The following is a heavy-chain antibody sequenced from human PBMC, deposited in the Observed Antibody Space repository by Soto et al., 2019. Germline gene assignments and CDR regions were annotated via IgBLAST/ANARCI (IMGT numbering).Heavy chain of an antibody. D-gene: IGHD2-21*02. CDR3: ARDLWGYCGTDCYPLDV. CDR1: GSSLSSYY. J-gene: IGHJ6*02. V-gene: IGHV4-59*01. Sequence: SETLSLTCVVSGSSLSSYYWSWIRQPPGKGLEWIGYMYNTGSTVYNPSFKSRVTISVDTSKNQFSLKLNSVTAADTAVYYCARDLWGYCGTDCYPLDVWGQGTTVTVSS. CDR2: MYNTGST.